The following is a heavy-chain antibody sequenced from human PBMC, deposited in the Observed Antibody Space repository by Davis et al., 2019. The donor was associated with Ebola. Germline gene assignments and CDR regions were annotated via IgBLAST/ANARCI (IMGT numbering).Heavy chain of an antibody. V-gene: IGHV4-59*01. J-gene: IGHJ6*04. CDR1: GGSISSYY. CDR3: ARARIVLMVYGPYYYYYGMDV. Sequence: SETLSLTCTVSGGSISSYYWSWIRQPPGKGLEWIGYIYYSGSTNYNPSLKSRVTISVDTSKNQFSLKLSSVTAADTAVYYCARARIVLMVYGPYYYYYGMDVWGKGTTVTVSS. D-gene: IGHD2-8*01. CDR2: IYYSGST.